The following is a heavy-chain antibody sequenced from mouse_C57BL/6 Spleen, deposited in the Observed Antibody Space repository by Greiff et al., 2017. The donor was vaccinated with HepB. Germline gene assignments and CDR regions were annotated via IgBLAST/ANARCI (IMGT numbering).Heavy chain of an antibody. CDR1: GYAFSSSW. Sequence: VQLQQSGPELVKPGASVKISCKASGYAFSSSWMNWVKQRPGKGLEWIGRIYPGDGDTNYNGKFKGKATLTADKSSSTAYMQLSSLTSEDSAVYFGARVPITTVVAHFDYWGQGTTLTVSS. CDR2: IYPGDGDT. CDR3: ARVPITTVVAHFDY. V-gene: IGHV1-82*01. D-gene: IGHD1-1*01. J-gene: IGHJ2*01.